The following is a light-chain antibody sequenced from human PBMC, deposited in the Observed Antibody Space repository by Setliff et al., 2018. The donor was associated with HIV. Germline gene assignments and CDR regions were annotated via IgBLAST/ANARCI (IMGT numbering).Light chain of an antibody. J-gene: IGLJ3*02. V-gene: IGLV1-40*01. CDR2: GNN. Sequence: VLTQPPSVSGAPGQTVTISCSGNNSNIGAGYDVHWYQQLPGTAPKVLIYGNNNRPSGVPDRFSGSKSGTSASLAITGLQAGDEADYYCQSYDSSLSASVFGGGTKVTVL. CDR3: QSYDSSLSASV. CDR1: NSNIGAGYD.